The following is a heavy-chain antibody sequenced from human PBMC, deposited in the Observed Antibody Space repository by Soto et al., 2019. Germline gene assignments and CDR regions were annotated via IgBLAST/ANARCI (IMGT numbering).Heavy chain of an antibody. D-gene: IGHD3-9*01. CDR3: ARGSQRYPGGDV. CDR1: GGSFSGYY. V-gene: IGHV4-34*01. Sequence: QVQLQQWGAGLLKPSETLSLTCAVYGGSFSGYYWSWIRQPPEKGLEWIGEIKHVGSTNYNPSLKSRVTISVDMSKNHFSLKLSSVTAADTAVYYCARGSQRYPGGDVWGQGTTVTVSS. CDR2: IKHVGST. J-gene: IGHJ6*02.